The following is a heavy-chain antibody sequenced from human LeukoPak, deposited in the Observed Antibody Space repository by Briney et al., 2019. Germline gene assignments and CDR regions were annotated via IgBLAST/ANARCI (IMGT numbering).Heavy chain of an antibody. J-gene: IGHJ4*02. V-gene: IGHV4-34*01. CDR1: GGSFSGYY. Sequence: SETLSLTCAVYGGSFSGYYWSWIRQPPGKGLEWIGEINHSGSTNYNPSLKSRVTISVDTSKNQFSLKLSSVTAADTAVYYCARWSRYYDSSAPGSDYWGQGTLVTVSS. CDR2: INHSGST. D-gene: IGHD3-22*01. CDR3: ARWSRYYDSSAPGSDY.